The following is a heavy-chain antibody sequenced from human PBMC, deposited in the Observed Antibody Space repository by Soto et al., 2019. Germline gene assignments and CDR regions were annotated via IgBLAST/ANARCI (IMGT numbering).Heavy chain of an antibody. J-gene: IGHJ4*02. D-gene: IGHD3-10*01. CDR2: ISPSGTYT. Sequence: PGGSLRLSCAASGFTFSDYYISWIRQAPGKGLEWVSYISPSGTYTNYADSVKGRFSISRDNAKNSLYLQMNSLRAEDTAVYYCAGDFSASYSQFDYWGQGNLVTVSS. V-gene: IGHV3-11*05. CDR1: GFTFSDYY. CDR3: AGDFSASYSQFDY.